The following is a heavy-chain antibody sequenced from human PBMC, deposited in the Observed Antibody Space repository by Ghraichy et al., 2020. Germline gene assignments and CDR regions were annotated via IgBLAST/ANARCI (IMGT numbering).Heavy chain of an antibody. CDR3: ARGFHGYCSGGSCYFYFQH. D-gene: IGHD2-15*01. CDR2: INHSGST. J-gene: IGHJ1*01. Sequence: SETLSLTCAVYGGSFSGYYWSWIRQPPGKGLEWIGEINHSGSTNYNPSLKSRVTISVDTSKNQFSLKLSSVTAADTAVYYCARGFHGYCSGGSCYFYFQHWGQGTLVTVSS. V-gene: IGHV4-34*01. CDR1: GGSFSGYY.